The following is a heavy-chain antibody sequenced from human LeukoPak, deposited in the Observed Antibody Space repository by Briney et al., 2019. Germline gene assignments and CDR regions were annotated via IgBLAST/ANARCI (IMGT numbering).Heavy chain of an antibody. J-gene: IGHJ6*04. Sequence: GGSLRLSCAASGFTFSGFGMHWVRQAPGKGLEWVAFIQHDSGKTYYADSVKGRFTISRDNAKNSLYLQMNSLRAEDTAVYYCAREGRNYDFWSGYQDDWSVDVWGKGTTVTVSS. CDR1: GFTFSGFG. CDR3: AREGRNYDFWSGYQDDWSVDV. CDR2: IQHDSGKT. D-gene: IGHD3-3*01. V-gene: IGHV3-30*02.